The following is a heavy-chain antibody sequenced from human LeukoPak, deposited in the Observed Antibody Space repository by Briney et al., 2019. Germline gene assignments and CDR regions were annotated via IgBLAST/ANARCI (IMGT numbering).Heavy chain of an antibody. CDR2: ISSSSSYI. D-gene: IGHD1-26*01. V-gene: IGHV3-21*01. Sequence: GGSLRLSCAASGFTFSSYNMNWVRQAPGKGLEWVSSISSSSSYIYYADSVKGRFTISRDNAKNSLYLQMNSLRAEDTAVYYCARDRLTSGSYFFDYWGQGTLVTVSS. CDR3: ARDRLTSGSYFFDY. CDR1: GFTFSSYN. J-gene: IGHJ4*02.